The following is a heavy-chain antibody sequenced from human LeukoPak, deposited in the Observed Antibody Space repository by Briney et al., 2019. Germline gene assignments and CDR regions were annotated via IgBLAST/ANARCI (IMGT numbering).Heavy chain of an antibody. V-gene: IGHV4-34*01. J-gene: IGHJ4*02. D-gene: IGHD5-18*01. CDR1: GGSFSGYY. CDR2: INHSGSS. Sequence: PSETLSLTCAVSGGSFSGYYLSWIRQPPGKGLEWVGEINHSGSSNYNPYLESRVTRSVGTSKNQYSLKLSSVPAADTAVYYCARLGGFVYSYGCDYWGQGTLVTVSS. CDR3: ARLGGFVYSYGCDY.